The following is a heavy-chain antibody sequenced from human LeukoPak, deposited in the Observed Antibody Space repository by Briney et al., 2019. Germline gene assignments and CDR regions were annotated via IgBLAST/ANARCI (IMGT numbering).Heavy chain of an antibody. V-gene: IGHV3-21*01. Sequence: GGSLRLSCAASGFTFSSYSMNWVRQAPGKGLEWVSSISSSSSYIYYADSVKGRFTISRDNAKNSLYLQMNSLRAEDTAVYYCASAAEGYCSGGSCYPYYFDYWGQGTLVTVSS. J-gene: IGHJ4*02. CDR1: GFTFSSYS. CDR2: ISSSSSYI. CDR3: ASAAEGYCSGGSCYPYYFDY. D-gene: IGHD2-15*01.